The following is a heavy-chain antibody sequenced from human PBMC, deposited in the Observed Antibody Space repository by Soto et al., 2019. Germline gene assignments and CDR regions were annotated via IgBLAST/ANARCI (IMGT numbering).Heavy chain of an antibody. CDR2: IYWTGST. V-gene: IGHV4-31*02. D-gene: IGHD1-26*01. J-gene: IGHJ4*02. CDR1: GDSVGRGGHY. Sequence: QVQLQESGPGLVKPSQTLSVTCSVSGDSVGRGGHYWTWIRQHPGKGLEWIGSIYWTGSTSYNPSLKGRVTISCDRSKNQFPRKVSSVSAADPAVYYCARDAALASAIDYWGKRTLITVSS. CDR3: ARDAALASAIDY.